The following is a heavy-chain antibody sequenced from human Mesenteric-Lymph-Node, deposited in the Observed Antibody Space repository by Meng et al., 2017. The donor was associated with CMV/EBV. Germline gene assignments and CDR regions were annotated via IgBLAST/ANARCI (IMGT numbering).Heavy chain of an antibody. CDR3: ARGWVVVAAKRNWFDP. CDR1: GYPFTSYD. J-gene: IGHJ5*02. CDR2: MNPSSGNT. V-gene: IGHV1-8*01. Sequence: GYPFTSYDINWVRQATGQGLEWMGWMNPSSGNTGYAQKFQGRVTMTRNTSISTAYMELSSLRSEDTAVYYCARGWVVVAAKRNWFDPWGQGTLVTVSS. D-gene: IGHD2-15*01.